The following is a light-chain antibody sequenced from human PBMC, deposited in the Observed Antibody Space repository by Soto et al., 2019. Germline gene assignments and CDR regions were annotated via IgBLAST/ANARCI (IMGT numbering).Light chain of an antibody. CDR1: QTVSGF. V-gene: IGKV1-39*01. CDR3: QQSYSIPWT. CDR2: GAS. J-gene: IGKJ1*01. Sequence: DIQMTQSPSSLSASVGDRVTITCRASQTVSGFLNWYLQKPGKAPMLLIQGASKLQSGVPSWFSGSGSGTDFTLTISSLQPDDFATYYCQQSYSIPWTFGQGTKVEIK.